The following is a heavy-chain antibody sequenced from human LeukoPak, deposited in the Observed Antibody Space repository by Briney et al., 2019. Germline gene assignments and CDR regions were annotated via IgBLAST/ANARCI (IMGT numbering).Heavy chain of an antibody. Sequence: ASVKVSCKASGYTFTSYGISWVRQAPGQGLEWMGWISAYNGNTNYAQKLQGRVTMTTDTSTSTAYMELRSLRSDDTAVYYCARVALAVVVTNYWDYFDYWGQGTLVTVSS. J-gene: IGHJ4*02. CDR1: GYTFTSYG. CDR3: ARVALAVVVTNYWDYFDY. CDR2: ISAYNGNT. D-gene: IGHD3-22*01. V-gene: IGHV1-18*01.